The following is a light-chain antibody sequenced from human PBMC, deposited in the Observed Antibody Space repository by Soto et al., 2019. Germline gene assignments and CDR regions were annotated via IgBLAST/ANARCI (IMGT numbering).Light chain of an antibody. V-gene: IGLV1-51*02. Sequence: QAVVTQPPSLSAAPGQKVTISCSGSTSNIGRNYVSWYQQVPGTPPKLLIYENYRRPSGIPDRFSGSKSGTSATLGISGLQPGDEADYFCGTWDTSLKIVFGGGTKVTVL. CDR1: TSNIGRNY. J-gene: IGLJ2*01. CDR2: ENY. CDR3: GTWDTSLKIV.